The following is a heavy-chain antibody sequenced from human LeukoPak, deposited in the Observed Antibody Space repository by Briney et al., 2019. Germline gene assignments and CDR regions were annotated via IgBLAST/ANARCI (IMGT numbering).Heavy chain of an antibody. CDR2: TTNDGSHT. Sequence: GGSLRLSCAASGFTFSDYAMYWVRQAPGKGLEWVAVTTNDGSHTYYADSVKGRFTISRDNSKNTVYLQMNSLRGEDTAVYYCARGGYSYGLTYWGQGTLVTVSS. J-gene: IGHJ4*02. CDR3: ARGGYSYGLTY. CDR1: GFTFSDYA. D-gene: IGHD5-18*01. V-gene: IGHV3-30-3*01.